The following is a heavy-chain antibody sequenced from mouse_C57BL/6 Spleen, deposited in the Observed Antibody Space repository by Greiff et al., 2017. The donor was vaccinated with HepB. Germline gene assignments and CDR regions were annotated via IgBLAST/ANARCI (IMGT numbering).Heavy chain of an antibody. D-gene: IGHD2-4*01. CDR2: INPSNGGT. V-gene: IGHV1-53*01. CDR3: ARRGLRGYFDV. J-gene: IGHJ1*03. Sequence: QVHVKQPGTELVKPGASVKLSCKASGYTFTSYWMHWVKQRPGQGLEWIGNINPSNGGTNYNEKFKSKATLTVDKSSSTAYMQLSSLTSEDSAVYYCARRGLRGYFDVWGTGTTVTVSS. CDR1: GYTFTSYW.